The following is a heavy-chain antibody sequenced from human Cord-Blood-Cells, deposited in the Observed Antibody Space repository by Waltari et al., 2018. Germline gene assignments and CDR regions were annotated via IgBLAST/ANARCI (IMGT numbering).Heavy chain of an antibody. CDR3: AKDRVAARFRYYYGMDV. J-gene: IGHJ6*02. Sequence: EVQLLESGGGLVQPGGSLRLSCAASGFTFSSYAMSWVRQAPGKGLEWVSAISGSGGSTYYADSVKGRFTISRDNSKNTLYLQMNSLRAEDTAVYYSAKDRVAARFRYYYGMDVWGQGTTVTVSS. CDR1: GFTFSSYA. D-gene: IGHD6-6*01. CDR2: ISGSGGST. V-gene: IGHV3-23*01.